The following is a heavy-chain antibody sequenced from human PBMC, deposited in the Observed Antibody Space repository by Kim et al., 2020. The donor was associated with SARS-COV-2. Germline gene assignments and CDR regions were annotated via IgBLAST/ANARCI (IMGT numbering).Heavy chain of an antibody. CDR3: AREGVLRYFDWLLAQGYYYGMDV. V-gene: IGHV3-7*03. D-gene: IGHD3-9*01. J-gene: IGHJ6*02. CDR1: GFTFSSYW. CDR2: IKQDGSEK. Sequence: GGSLRLSCAASGFTFSSYWMSWVRQAPGKGLEWVANIKQDGSEKYYVDSVKGRFTISRDNAKNSLYLQMNSLRAEDTAVYYCAREGVLRYFDWLLAQGYYYGMDVWGQGTTVTVSS.